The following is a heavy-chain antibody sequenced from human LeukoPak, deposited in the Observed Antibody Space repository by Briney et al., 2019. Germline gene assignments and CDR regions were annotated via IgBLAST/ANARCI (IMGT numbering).Heavy chain of an antibody. CDR1: GYTFTGFY. Sequence: ASVKVSCETSGYTFTGFYLHWVRQAPGQGLEWLGWINPNSGVANYAQKFQDRVTMTRDTSITTAYMELSGLTSDDTAVYYCARPMIRGTNWFDPWDQGTLVTVSS. D-gene: IGHD3-10*01. CDR3: ARPMIRGTNWFDP. V-gene: IGHV1-2*02. CDR2: INPNSGVA. J-gene: IGHJ5*02.